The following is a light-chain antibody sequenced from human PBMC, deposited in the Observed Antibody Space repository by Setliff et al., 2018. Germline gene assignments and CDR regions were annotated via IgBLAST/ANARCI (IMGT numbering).Light chain of an antibody. CDR3: AAWDDILKAVV. Sequence: QSVLTQPPSASGTPGQRVTISCSGSSSNIGTKTVNWYQQLPGVAPKLLIHRDSQRPSGAPDRFSGSKSGTSASLAISGLLSEDEADYYCAAWDDILKAVVFGGGTKVTVL. J-gene: IGLJ3*02. V-gene: IGLV1-44*01. CDR1: SSNIGTKT. CDR2: RDS.